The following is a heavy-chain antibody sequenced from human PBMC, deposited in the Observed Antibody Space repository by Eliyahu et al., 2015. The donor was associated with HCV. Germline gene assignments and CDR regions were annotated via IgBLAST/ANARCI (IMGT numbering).Heavy chain of an antibody. CDR3: ARVDCSSTSCYRYRYYYYGMDV. V-gene: IGHV1-3*01. CDR2: INAGNGNT. CDR1: GYTFTSYA. Sequence: EVKKPGASVKVSCKASGYTFTSYAMHWVRQAPGQRLEWMGWINAGNGNTKYSQKFQGRVTITRDTSASTAYMELSSLRSEDTAVYYCARVDCSSTSCYRYRYYYYGMDVWGQGTTVTVSS. D-gene: IGHD2-2*01. J-gene: IGHJ6*02.